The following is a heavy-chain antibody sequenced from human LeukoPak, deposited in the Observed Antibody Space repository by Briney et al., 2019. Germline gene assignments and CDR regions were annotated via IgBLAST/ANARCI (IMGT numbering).Heavy chain of an antibody. D-gene: IGHD3-16*01. CDR1: GFTFGESA. CDR2: IRSKTYGGTT. V-gene: IGHV3-49*03. CDR3: STVTFGGLTPIDN. Sequence: GGSLRLSCTTSGFTFGESAMHWFRQAPGKGLEWVGYIRSKTYGGTTNYGASVKGRFTISRDDSKSIAYLQLNSLKTEDTAVYYCSTVTFGGLTPIDNWGLGTLVTVSS. J-gene: IGHJ4*02.